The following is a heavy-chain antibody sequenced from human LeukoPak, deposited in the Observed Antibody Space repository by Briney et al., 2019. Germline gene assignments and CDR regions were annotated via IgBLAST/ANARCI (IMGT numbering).Heavy chain of an antibody. V-gene: IGHV3-23*01. Sequence: SGGSLRLSCAASGFTFSSYAMSWVRQAPGKRLEWVSGISGSGGSTYYADSEKGRFTISRDNSKNTLYLQMNSLRAEDTAVYYCAKDRENSGWKRRFDYWGQGTLVTVSS. CDR2: ISGSGGST. J-gene: IGHJ4*02. CDR3: AKDRENSGWKRRFDY. CDR1: GFTFSSYA. D-gene: IGHD6-19*01.